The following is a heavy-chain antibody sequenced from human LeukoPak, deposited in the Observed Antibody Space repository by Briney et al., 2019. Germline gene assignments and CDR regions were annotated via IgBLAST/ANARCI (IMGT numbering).Heavy chain of an antibody. CDR3: ARLGYSGYDYRNNWFDP. V-gene: IGHV5-51*01. J-gene: IGHJ5*02. CDR1: GYSFTSYW. D-gene: IGHD5-12*01. Sequence: GESLKISCKGSGYSFTSYWIGWVRPMPGKGLEWMGIIYPGDSDTRYSPSFQGQVTISADKSISTAYLQWSSLKASDTAMYHCARLGYSGYDYRNNWFDPWGQGTLVTVSS. CDR2: IYPGDSDT.